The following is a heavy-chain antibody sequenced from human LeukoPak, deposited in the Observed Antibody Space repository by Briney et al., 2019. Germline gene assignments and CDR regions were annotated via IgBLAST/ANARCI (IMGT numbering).Heavy chain of an antibody. J-gene: IGHJ6*02. CDR1: GFTFDDYA. Sequence: GGSLRLSCAASGFTFDDYAMRWVRQAPGKGLEWVSGISWNGGSIGYADSVKGRFTISRDNAKNSLYLQMNSLRAEDTALYYCAKDMSFDYYDSSGYYYGVDYYYYYGIDVWGQGTTVTVSS. D-gene: IGHD3-22*01. CDR2: ISWNGGSI. CDR3: AKDMSFDYYDSSGYYYGVDYYYYYGIDV. V-gene: IGHV3-9*01.